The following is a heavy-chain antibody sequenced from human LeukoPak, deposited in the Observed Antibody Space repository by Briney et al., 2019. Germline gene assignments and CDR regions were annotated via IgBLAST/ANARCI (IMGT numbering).Heavy chain of an antibody. D-gene: IGHD3-9*01. J-gene: IGHJ4*02. Sequence: VASVKVSCKASGYTFTGHYMHWVRQAPGQGLEWMGWINPHSGDTSYGQKFQGRVTMTRDTSTSTAYMELRSLRSDDTAVYYCPRSYYDILTGYYNDYWGQGTLVTVSS. CDR3: PRSYYDILTGYYNDY. V-gene: IGHV1-2*02. CDR1: GYTFTGHY. CDR2: INPHSGDT.